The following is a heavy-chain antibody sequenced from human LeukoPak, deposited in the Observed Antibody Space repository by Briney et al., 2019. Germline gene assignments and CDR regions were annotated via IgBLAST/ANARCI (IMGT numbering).Heavy chain of an antibody. Sequence: SDTLSLTCDVYGGSFSDYYWSWIRQSPGKGLEWIGEINHSGSTHYNPSLKSRVTISVDTYKRQLSLKLRSVTAADTAVYYCARKEGGQLVNTRRWFDPWGQGTLVTVSS. J-gene: IGHJ5*02. CDR3: ARKEGGQLVNTRRWFDP. D-gene: IGHD6-13*01. CDR2: INHSGST. CDR1: GGSFSDYY. V-gene: IGHV4-34*01.